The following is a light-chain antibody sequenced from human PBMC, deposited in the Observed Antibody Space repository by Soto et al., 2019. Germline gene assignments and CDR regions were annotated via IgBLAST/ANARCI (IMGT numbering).Light chain of an antibody. CDR1: SSDVGGYNF. J-gene: IGLJ1*01. V-gene: IGLV2-14*01. Sequence: QSALTQPASVSGSPGQSITISCTGTSSDVGGYNFVSWYQQHPDKAPKLMIYDVTNRPSWVSNRFSGSNSGNTASLTISGLQAEDEADYYCRSYTSISTYVFGTGTKVTVL. CDR2: DVT. CDR3: RSYTSISTYV.